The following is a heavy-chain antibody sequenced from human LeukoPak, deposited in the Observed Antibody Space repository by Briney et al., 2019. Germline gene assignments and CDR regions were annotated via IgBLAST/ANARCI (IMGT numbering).Heavy chain of an antibody. CDR2: INHSGST. D-gene: IGHD5-12*01. CDR3: ARGTGIVATIDTPPSDY. V-gene: IGHV4-34*01. CDR1: GGSFSGYY. J-gene: IGHJ4*02. Sequence: PSETLSLTCAVYGGSFSGYYWNWIRQPPGKGLEWIGEINHSGSTNYNPSLKSRVTISVDTSKNQFSLKLSSVTAADTAVYYCARGTGIVATIDTPPSDYWGQGTLVTVSS.